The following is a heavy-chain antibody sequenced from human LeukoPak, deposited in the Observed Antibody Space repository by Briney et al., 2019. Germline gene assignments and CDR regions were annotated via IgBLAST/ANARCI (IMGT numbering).Heavy chain of an antibody. CDR3: ARGDYYDSSGYYVGVDY. Sequence: GGSLRLSCAASGFTFSSYWMHWVRQAPGKGLVWVSRINSDGSSTSYADSVKGRFTISRDNAKNTLYLQMNSLRAEDTAVYYCARGDYYDSSGYYVGVDYWGQGTLVTVSS. V-gene: IGHV3-74*01. CDR1: GFTFSSYW. D-gene: IGHD3-22*01. CDR2: INSDGSST. J-gene: IGHJ4*02.